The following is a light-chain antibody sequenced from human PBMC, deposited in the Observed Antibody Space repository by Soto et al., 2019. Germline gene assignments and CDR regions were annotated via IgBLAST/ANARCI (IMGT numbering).Light chain of an antibody. J-gene: IGLJ2*01. CDR3: CSYAGSRTYVI. Sequence: QSALTQAASVSGSPGQSITIACTGTSSDVGSYNLVSWYQQYPDKAPKLIIYDVTKRPSGVSNRFSGSKSGITASLTISGLQAEDEADYYCCSYAGSRTYVIFGGGTKLTVL. V-gene: IGLV2-23*02. CDR1: SSDVGSYNL. CDR2: DVT.